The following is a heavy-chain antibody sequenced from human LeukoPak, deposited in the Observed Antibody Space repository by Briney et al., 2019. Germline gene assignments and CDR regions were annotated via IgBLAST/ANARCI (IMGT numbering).Heavy chain of an antibody. Sequence: GASVKVSCKAPGGTFSSYAISWVRQAPGQGLEWMGGIIPIFGTANYAQKFQGRVTITADESTSTAYMELSSLRSEDTAVYYCARSGTRYYYYYYGMDVWGQGTTVTVSS. J-gene: IGHJ6*02. V-gene: IGHV1-69*13. D-gene: IGHD1-1*01. CDR3: ARSGTRYYYYYYGMDV. CDR2: IIPIFGTA. CDR1: GGTFSSYA.